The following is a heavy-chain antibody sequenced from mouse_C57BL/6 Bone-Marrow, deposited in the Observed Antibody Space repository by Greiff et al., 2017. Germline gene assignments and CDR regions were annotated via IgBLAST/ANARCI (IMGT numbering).Heavy chain of an antibody. Sequence: EVKLVESGGGLVQPGGSLKLSCAASGFTFSDYYMYWVRQTPEKRLEWVAYISNGGGSTYYPDTVKGRFTISRDNAKNTLYLQMSPLKSEDTAMYYCARGGTGTIAYWGQGTLVTVSA. CDR3: ARGGTGTIAY. CDR1: GFTFSDYY. V-gene: IGHV5-12*01. D-gene: IGHD4-1*01. CDR2: ISNGGGST. J-gene: IGHJ3*01.